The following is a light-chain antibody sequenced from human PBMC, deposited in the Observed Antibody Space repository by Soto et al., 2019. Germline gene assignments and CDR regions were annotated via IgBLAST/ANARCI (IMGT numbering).Light chain of an antibody. J-gene: IGLJ1*01. CDR2: EVV. V-gene: IGLV2-14*01. Sequence: QSALTQPASVSGSPGQSITISCTGTSTDVGGYNYVSWYQHHPGKAPKLIIYEVVNRPSGVSDRFSGSRSGNTASLSISELQAEDEADYYCFSYTSSNARVFGTGTKVTVL. CDR1: STDVGGYNY. CDR3: FSYTSSNARV.